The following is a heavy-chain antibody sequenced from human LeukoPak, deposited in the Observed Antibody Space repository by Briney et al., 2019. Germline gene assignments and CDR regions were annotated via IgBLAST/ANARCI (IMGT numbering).Heavy chain of an antibody. CDR3: ARGRAGNYYNHNDY. D-gene: IGHD3-10*01. J-gene: IGHJ4*02. CDR2: INGDGSIT. V-gene: IGHV3-74*01. Sequence: GGSLRLSCAPSAFTFTGYWMHWVRQAPGNGLVWVSRINGDGSITAYADSVKGRFTISRDNAKNTLYLQTNSLRGEDTAVYYCARGRAGNYYNHNDYWGQGTLVTVSS. CDR1: AFTFTGYW.